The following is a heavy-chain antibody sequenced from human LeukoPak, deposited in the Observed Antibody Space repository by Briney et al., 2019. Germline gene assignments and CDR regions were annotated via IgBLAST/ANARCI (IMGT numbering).Heavy chain of an antibody. V-gene: IGHV4-61*02. Sequence: PSQTLSLTCTVSGGSISSGSYYWSWIRQPAGKGLEWIGRIYTSGSTNYNPSLKSRVTISVDTSKNQFSLKLSSVTAADTAVYYCATTSIAAAEDLWGQGTLVTVSS. CDR1: GGSISSGSYY. CDR2: IYTSGST. CDR3: ATTSIAAAEDL. D-gene: IGHD6-13*01. J-gene: IGHJ5*02.